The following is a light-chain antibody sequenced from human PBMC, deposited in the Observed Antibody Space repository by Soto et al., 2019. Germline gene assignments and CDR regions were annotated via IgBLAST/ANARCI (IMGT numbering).Light chain of an antibody. CDR1: QSISSW. V-gene: IGKV1-5*01. CDR2: DAS. Sequence: DIQMTQSPSTLSASVGDRVTITCRASQSISSWLAWYQQKPGKAPKLLIYDASSLESGVPSRFSGSRSGTEFAHIVRSLKPYNFATYSCQQYNSYSIAFGQRTRLEIK. CDR3: QQYNSYSIA. J-gene: IGKJ5*01.